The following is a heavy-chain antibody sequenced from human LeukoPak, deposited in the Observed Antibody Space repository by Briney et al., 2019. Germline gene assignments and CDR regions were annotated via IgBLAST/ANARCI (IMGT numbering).Heavy chain of an antibody. CDR1: GFTFSSYA. Sequence: GGSLRLSCAASGFTFSSYAMHWVRQAPGKGLEWVAVISYDGSNKHYADSVKGRFTISRDNSKNTLYLQMNSLRAEDTAVYYCARNTAMVKSYYYYGMDVWGQGTTVTVSS. CDR2: ISYDGSNK. D-gene: IGHD5-18*01. V-gene: IGHV3-30-3*01. J-gene: IGHJ6*02. CDR3: ARNTAMVKSYYYYGMDV.